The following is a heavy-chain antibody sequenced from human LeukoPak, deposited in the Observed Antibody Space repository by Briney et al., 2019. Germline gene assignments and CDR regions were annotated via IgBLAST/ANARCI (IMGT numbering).Heavy chain of an antibody. CDR1: GYTFTSRA. V-gene: IGHV1-46*01. Sequence: ASVKVSCKASGYTFTSRAINWVRQAPGQGLEWMGIINPSGGSTSYAQKFQGRVTMTRDTSTSTVYMELSSLRSEDTAVYYCARRGSWDYYYGMDVWGQGTTVTVSS. J-gene: IGHJ6*02. CDR2: INPSGGST. D-gene: IGHD6-13*01. CDR3: ARRGSWDYYYGMDV.